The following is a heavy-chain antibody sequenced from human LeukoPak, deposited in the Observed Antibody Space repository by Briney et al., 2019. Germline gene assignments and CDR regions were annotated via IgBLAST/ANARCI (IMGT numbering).Heavy chain of an antibody. CDR3: AKDRDELVPDY. V-gene: IGHV3-30*18. D-gene: IGHD3-9*01. CDR2: ISYDGSNK. CDR1: GFTFSSYG. J-gene: IGHJ4*02. Sequence: GRSLRLSCAASGFTFSSYGMHWVRQAPGKGLEWVAVISYDGSNKYYADSVKGRFTISRDNSKNTLYPQMNSLRAEDTAVYYCAKDRDELVPDYWGQGTLVTVSS.